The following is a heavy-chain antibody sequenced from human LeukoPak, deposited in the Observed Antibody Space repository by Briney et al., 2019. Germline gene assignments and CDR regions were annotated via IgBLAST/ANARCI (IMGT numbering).Heavy chain of an antibody. D-gene: IGHD4-11*01. CDR3: ARLSTTWFDY. CDR2: INPSGGST. V-gene: IGHV1-46*02. Sequence: ASVKVSFKASGYTFNSYYMHWVRQAPGQGLEWMGIINPSGGSTSYAQKFQGRVTISVDTSKNQFSLKLSSVTAADTAVYYCARLSTTWFDYWGQGTLVTVSS. CDR1: GYTFNSYY. J-gene: IGHJ4*02.